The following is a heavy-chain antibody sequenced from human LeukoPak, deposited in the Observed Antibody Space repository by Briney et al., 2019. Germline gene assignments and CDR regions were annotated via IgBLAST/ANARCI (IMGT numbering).Heavy chain of an antibody. CDR3: ARGLGSSTSRHTFDI. Sequence: GGSLRLSCAASGFTFSSYSMNWVRQAPGKGLEWVSSISSSSSYIYYADSVKGRFTISRDNAKNSLYLQMNSLRAEDTAVYYCARGLGSSTSRHTFDIWGQGTMVTVSS. CDR2: ISSSSSYI. J-gene: IGHJ3*02. D-gene: IGHD2-2*01. V-gene: IGHV3-21*01. CDR1: GFTFSSYS.